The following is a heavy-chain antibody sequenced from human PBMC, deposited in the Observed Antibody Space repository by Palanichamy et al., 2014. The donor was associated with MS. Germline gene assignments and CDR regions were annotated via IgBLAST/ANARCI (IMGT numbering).Heavy chain of an antibody. CDR1: GFTVNDFY. CDR3: ARERDHYYDSSGYLLN. V-gene: IGHV3-66*01. D-gene: IGHD3-22*01. Sequence: EVRLVESGGGLVQPGGSLRLSCAASGFTVNDFYMSWVRQAPGKGLEWVSVIYSGGSTYYADSVKGRFTISRDNSMNTVYLHMNTLRAEDTVVYYCARERDHYYDSSGYLLNWGQGSLVTVSS. J-gene: IGHJ4*02. CDR2: IYSGGST.